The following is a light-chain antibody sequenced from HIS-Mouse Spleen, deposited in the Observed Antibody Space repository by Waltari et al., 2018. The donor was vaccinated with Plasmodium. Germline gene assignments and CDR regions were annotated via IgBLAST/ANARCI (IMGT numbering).Light chain of an antibody. Sequence: QSALTQPPSASGSPGPSVTISCTGTSSDVGRYNYVSWYQPHPGKAPKLMIYEVSKRPSGVPDRFSGSKSGNTASLTVSGLQAEDEADYYCSSYAGSNNLVFGGGTKLTVL. J-gene: IGLJ2*01. CDR1: SSDVGRYNY. CDR3: SSYAGSNNLV. CDR2: EVS. V-gene: IGLV2-8*01.